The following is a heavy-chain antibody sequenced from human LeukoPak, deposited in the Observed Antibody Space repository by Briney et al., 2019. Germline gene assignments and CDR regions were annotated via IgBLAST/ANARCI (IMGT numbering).Heavy chain of an antibody. V-gene: IGHV4-34*01. CDR3: ARAKRGVMVRGVIMGPNWFDP. D-gene: IGHD3-10*01. Sequence: PSETLSLTCAVYGGSFSGYYWSWIRQPPGKGLEWIGEINHSGSTNYNPSLKSRVTISVDTSKNQSSLKLSSVTAADTAVYYCARAKRGVMVRGVIMGPNWFDPWGQGTLVTVSS. CDR2: INHSGST. J-gene: IGHJ5*02. CDR1: GGSFSGYY.